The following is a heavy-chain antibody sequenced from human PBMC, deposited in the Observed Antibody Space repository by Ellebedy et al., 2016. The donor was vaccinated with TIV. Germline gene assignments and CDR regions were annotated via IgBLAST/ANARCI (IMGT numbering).Heavy chain of an antibody. J-gene: IGHJ6*02. Sequence: SVKVSXKASGYTFPSYGISWVRQAPGQGLEWMGGIIPIFGTANYAQKFQGRVTITADESTSTAYMELSSLRSEDTAVYYCARDHYYDSSHPPLMDVWGQGTTVTVSS. CDR1: GYTFPSYG. D-gene: IGHD3-22*01. V-gene: IGHV1-69*13. CDR3: ARDHYYDSSHPPLMDV. CDR2: IIPIFGTA.